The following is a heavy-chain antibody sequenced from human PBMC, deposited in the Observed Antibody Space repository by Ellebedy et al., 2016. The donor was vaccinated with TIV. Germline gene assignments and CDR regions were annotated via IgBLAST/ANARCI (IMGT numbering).Heavy chain of an antibody. CDR1: GFTFSSYG. Sequence: PGGSLRLSCAASGFTFSSYGMHWVRQAPGKGLEWVAVIWYDGSNKYYADSVKGRFTISRDNSKNTLYLQMNSLRAEDTAVYYCARALERRDYYYGMDVWGQGTTVTVSS. D-gene: IGHD1-1*01. CDR3: ARALERRDYYYGMDV. CDR2: IWYDGSNK. J-gene: IGHJ6*02. V-gene: IGHV3-33*01.